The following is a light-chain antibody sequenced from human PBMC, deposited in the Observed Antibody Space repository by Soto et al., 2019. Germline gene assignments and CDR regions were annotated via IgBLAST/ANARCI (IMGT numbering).Light chain of an antibody. CDR2: EVS. Sequence: QSVLTQPASVSGSPGQSITISCTGTSSDVGAYNYVSWYQQYPGKAPKLMIHEVSKRPSGVSNRFSGSKSGNTASLTISGLQAEDEADYYCSSYPSSTTPYVFGTGTKVTVL. CDR1: SSDVGAYNY. J-gene: IGLJ1*01. CDR3: SSYPSSTTPYV. V-gene: IGLV2-14*01.